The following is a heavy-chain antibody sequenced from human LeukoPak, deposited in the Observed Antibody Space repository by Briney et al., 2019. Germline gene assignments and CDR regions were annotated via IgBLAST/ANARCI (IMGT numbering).Heavy chain of an antibody. CDR1: GFTFSGSW. CDR3: ARELSWSGRDY. D-gene: IGHD3-3*01. Sequence: PGGSLRLSCAASGFTFSGSWMSWVRQAPGKGLEWVANIKQDGSAKNYLDSVKGRFTISIDRGKNSLYLQMNSLRDEDTAVYYCARELSWSGRDYWGQGTLVTVSS. V-gene: IGHV3-7*01. J-gene: IGHJ4*02. CDR2: IKQDGSAK.